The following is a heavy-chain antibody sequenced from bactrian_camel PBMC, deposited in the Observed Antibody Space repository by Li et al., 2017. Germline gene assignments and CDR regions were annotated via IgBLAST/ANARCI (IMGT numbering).Heavy chain of an antibody. Sequence: HVQLVESGGGSVEAGGSLRLSCSASGYTYSTVCMGWFRQAPGKEREVVATIWPFSGATYYTDSVKGRFTISQDNAKNTLTLQMNSLKPEDTAVYYCAADERRALGFCSGSYLDGTLPDYSGQGTQVTVS. CDR3: AADERRALGFCSGSYLDGTLPDY. CDR2: IWPFSGAT. D-gene: IGHD2*01. J-gene: IGHJ4*01. CDR1: GYTYSTVC. V-gene: IGHV3-3*01.